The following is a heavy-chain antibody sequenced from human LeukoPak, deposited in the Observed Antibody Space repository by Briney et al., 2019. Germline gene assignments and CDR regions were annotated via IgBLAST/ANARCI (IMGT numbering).Heavy chain of an antibody. V-gene: IGHV3-7*01. CDR3: ARIRGDGSTFEY. Sequence: PGGSLRLSCAASGFASSSYWMSWVRQAPGKGLEWVANIQRGGSAKYYVDSVKGRFTISRDDAKNSLFLQMDSLRAEDTAVYFCARIRGDGSTFEYWGRGTLVTVSS. CDR2: IQRGGSAK. D-gene: IGHD3-10*01. J-gene: IGHJ4*02. CDR1: GFASSSYW.